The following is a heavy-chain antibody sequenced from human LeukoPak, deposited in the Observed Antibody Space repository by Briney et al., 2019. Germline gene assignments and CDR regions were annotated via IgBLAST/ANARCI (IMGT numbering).Heavy chain of an antibody. CDR3: AKGRVRQFDPFDY. CDR1: GFTLSNYN. CDR2: ISSSSSYI. Sequence: GGSLRLSCAASGFTLSNYNMNWVRQAPGKGLEWVSSISSSSSYIYYADSVKGRFTISRHNAKNSLYLQMNSLRAEDTAVYYCAKGRVRQFDPFDYWGQGTLVTVSS. D-gene: IGHD1-1*01. V-gene: IGHV3-21*04. J-gene: IGHJ4*02.